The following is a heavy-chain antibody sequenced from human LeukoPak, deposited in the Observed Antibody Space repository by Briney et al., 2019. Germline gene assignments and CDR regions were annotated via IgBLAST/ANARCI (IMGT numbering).Heavy chain of an antibody. V-gene: IGHV1-18*01. J-gene: IGHJ5*02. D-gene: IGHD2-21*01. CDR2: ISANNGNT. CDR1: GYPFTTYG. Sequence: ASVKVSCKASGYPFTTYGFIWVRQAPGLGLEWMGWISANNGNTKYGQKFQGRVTMTTDTTAETAYRELRSLRFDDTAIYYCARTVGDRADPWGQGSLVTVSS. CDR3: ARTVGDRADP.